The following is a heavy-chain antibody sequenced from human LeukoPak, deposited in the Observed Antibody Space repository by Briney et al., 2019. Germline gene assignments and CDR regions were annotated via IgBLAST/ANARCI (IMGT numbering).Heavy chain of an antibody. V-gene: IGHV1-8*01. D-gene: IGHD4-23*01. J-gene: IGHJ5*02. CDR3: ARDYGGSSGWFDP. Sequence: WASVKVSCKASGYTFTSYDINWVRQATGQGLEWMGWMSPNSDNTGYAQKFQGRVTFTRDTSISTAYMELRSLTSEDTAVYYCARDYGGSSGWFDPWGQGTLVTVSS. CDR1: GYTFTSYD. CDR2: MSPNSDNT.